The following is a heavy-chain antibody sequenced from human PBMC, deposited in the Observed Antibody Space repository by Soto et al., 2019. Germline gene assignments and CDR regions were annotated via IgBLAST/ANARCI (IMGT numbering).Heavy chain of an antibody. J-gene: IGHJ6*02. CDR3: AREDDYGYRYINYGLDV. D-gene: IGHD4-17*01. CDR1: GFTFNIYA. CDR2: ISFDGTKK. V-gene: IGHV3-30-3*01. Sequence: GALRLSCAASGFTFNIYALHWVRQAPGKGLEWVAVISFDGTKKYYSDSVKGRFTISRDNLKNTLYLQMNNLRVEDAALYFCAREDDYGYRYINYGLDVWGQGTTVTVSS.